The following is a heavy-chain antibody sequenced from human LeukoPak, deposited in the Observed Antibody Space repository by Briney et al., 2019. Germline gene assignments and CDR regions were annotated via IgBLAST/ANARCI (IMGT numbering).Heavy chain of an antibody. CDR2: TYYRSKWYN. J-gene: IGHJ5*02. CDR3: ARGGGELLRGANWFDP. Sequence: KSSQTLSLTCAISGDSVSSNSAAWNWIRQSPSRGLEWLGRTYYRSKWYNDYAVSVKSRITINPDTSKNQFSLQLNSVTPEDTAVYYCARGGGELLRGANWFDPWGQGTLVTVSS. V-gene: IGHV6-1*01. D-gene: IGHD1-26*01. CDR1: GDSVSSNSAA.